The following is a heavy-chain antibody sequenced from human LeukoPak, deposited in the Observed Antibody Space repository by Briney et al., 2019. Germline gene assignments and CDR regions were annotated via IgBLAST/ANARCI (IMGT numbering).Heavy chain of an antibody. J-gene: IGHJ4*02. D-gene: IGHD2-2*01. V-gene: IGHV3-30*02. CDR3: AKGHIVVVPAALVDY. Sequence: GGSLRLSCAASGFTFRSNGMHWVRQAPGKGLEWVAFIRYDGSNKYYADSVKGRFTISRDNSKNTLYLQMNSLRAEDTAVYYCAKGHIVVVPAALVDYWGQGTLVTVSS. CDR1: GFTFRSNG. CDR2: IRYDGSNK.